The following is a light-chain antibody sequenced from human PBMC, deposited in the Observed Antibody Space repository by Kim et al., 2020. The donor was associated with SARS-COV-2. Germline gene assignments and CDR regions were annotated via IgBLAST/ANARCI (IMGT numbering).Light chain of an antibody. V-gene: IGLV3-21*04. J-gene: IGLJ3*02. CDR3: QVWDSSSDHPV. Sequence: PGKTAMITCGGNNIGSKSVLWYQQKPGQAPVLVIYYDSDRPSGIPERFSGSNSGNTATLTISRVEAGDEADYYCQVWDSSSDHPVFGGGTQLTVL. CDR1: NIGSKS. CDR2: YDS.